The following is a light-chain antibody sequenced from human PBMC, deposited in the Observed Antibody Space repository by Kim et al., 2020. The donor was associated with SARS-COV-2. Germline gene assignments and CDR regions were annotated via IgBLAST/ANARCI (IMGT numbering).Light chain of an antibody. J-gene: IGKJ1*01. Sequence: PGERATLSCRASQSVNTNIVWYQQKPGQAPRLIIYGASTRATGVPARFSGSGSGTEFTLTISSLQSEDVAVYYCQQYNNFRTFGQGTKVDIK. CDR1: QSVNTN. V-gene: IGKV3-15*01. CDR3: QQYNNFRT. CDR2: GAS.